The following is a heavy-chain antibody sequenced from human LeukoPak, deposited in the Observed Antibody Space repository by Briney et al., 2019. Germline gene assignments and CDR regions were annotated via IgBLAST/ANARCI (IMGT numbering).Heavy chain of an antibody. D-gene: IGHD3-22*01. J-gene: IGHJ4*02. CDR1: GFTFSNYA. CDR3: AKELDGSGYYGPDY. CDR2: ISGTGSRT. Sequence: GGYLRLSCAASGFTFSNYAMIWVRQAPGKGLEWIATISGTGSRTYYANSVRGRFSISRDNSRNTLYLQRSSLRVEDTAVYYCAKELDGSGYYGPDYWGRGTLVTVSS. V-gene: IGHV3-23*01.